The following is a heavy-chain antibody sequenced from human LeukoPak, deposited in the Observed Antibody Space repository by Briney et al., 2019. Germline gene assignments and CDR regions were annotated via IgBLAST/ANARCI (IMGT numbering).Heavy chain of an antibody. D-gene: IGHD3-3*01. V-gene: IGHV3-23*01. J-gene: IGHJ5*02. Sequence: GGSLRLSCAASGFTFSSYAMSWVRQAPGKGLERVSVISGSGGSTNYAGSVKGRFTISRDNSKNTLYLQMNSLRAEDTAVYYCARDSSATFDPWGQGTLVTVSS. CDR1: GFTFSSYA. CDR3: ARDSSATFDP. CDR2: ISGSGGST.